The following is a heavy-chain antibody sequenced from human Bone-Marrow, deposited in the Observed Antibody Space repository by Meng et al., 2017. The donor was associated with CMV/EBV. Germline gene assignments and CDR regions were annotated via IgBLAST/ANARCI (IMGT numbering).Heavy chain of an antibody. CDR1: GYTFTSYG. V-gene: IGHV1-18*01. CDR3: ACGDFWSGHYYYYGMDV. Sequence: ASVKVSCKASGYTFTSYGISWVQQAPGQGLEWMGWISAYNGNTNYAQKLQGRVTMTTDTSTSTAYMELRSLRSDDTAVYYCACGDFWSGHYYYYGMDVWGQGTTVTVSS. J-gene: IGHJ6*02. CDR2: ISAYNGNT. D-gene: IGHD3-3*01.